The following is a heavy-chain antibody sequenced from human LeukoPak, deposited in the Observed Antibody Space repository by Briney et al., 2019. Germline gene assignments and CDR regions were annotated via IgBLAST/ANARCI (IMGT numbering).Heavy chain of an antibody. D-gene: IGHD3-3*01. CDR3: ARNDYDFWSGYYYYYYMDV. Sequence: PSETLSLTCTLSGGSFSSYYWSWIRQPPGKGLEWIGYIYYSGSTNYNPSLKSRVTISVDTSKNQFSLKLSSVTAADTAVYYCARNDYDFWSGYYYYYYMDVWGKGTTVTVSS. CDR2: IYYSGST. J-gene: IGHJ6*03. V-gene: IGHV4-59*01. CDR1: GGSFSSYY.